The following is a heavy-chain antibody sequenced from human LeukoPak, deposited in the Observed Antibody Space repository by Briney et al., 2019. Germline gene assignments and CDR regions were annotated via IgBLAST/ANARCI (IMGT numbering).Heavy chain of an antibody. J-gene: IGHJ5*02. CDR3: AKDPLYDFWSGYKLT. CDR2: ISYDGSNK. D-gene: IGHD3-3*01. V-gene: IGHV3-30-3*01. CDR1: GFTFSSYA. Sequence: GGSLRLSCAASGFTFSSYAMHWVRQAPGKGLEWVAVISYDGSNKYYADSVKGRFTISRDNSKNTLYLQMNSLRAEDTAVYYCAKDPLYDFWSGYKLTWGQGTLVTVSS.